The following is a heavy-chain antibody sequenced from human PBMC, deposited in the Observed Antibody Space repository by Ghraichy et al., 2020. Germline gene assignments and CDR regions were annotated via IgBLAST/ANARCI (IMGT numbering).Heavy chain of an antibody. V-gene: IGHV3-21*06. D-gene: IGHD2-2*02. J-gene: IGHJ6*02. CDR3: ARGGSDIDVVPAAIISMDV. Sequence: GGSLRLSCAVSGFTFSTYSMNWVRQAPGKGLEWVSSIGGSSTHIYYADSVKGRFIISRDNAKNSLYLQMDSLIAEDTAMYYCARGGSDIDVVPAAIISMDVWGQGTTVTVSS. CDR1: GFTFSTYS. CDR2: IGGSSTHI.